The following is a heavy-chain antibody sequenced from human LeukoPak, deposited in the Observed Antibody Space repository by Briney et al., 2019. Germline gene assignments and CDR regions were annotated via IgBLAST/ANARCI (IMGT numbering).Heavy chain of an antibody. Sequence: GGSLRLSCAASGFTFSSYAMHWVRQAPGKGLEWVAVISYDGSNKYYADSVKGRFTISRDNSKNTLYLQMNSLRAEDTAVYYCAKDHPTIFGVVISSRLALPDYWGQGTLVTVSS. CDR1: GFTFSSYA. CDR3: AKDHPTIFGVVISSRLALPDY. D-gene: IGHD3-3*01. V-gene: IGHV3-30*04. CDR2: ISYDGSNK. J-gene: IGHJ4*02.